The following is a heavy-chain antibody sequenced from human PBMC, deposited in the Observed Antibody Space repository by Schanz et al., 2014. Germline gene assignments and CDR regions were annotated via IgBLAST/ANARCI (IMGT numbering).Heavy chain of an antibody. Sequence: DVQLVESGGGLVQPGGSLRLSCAASGFTFTGQWLSWVRPSPFPFLEWVANIKEDGSKKYYVDSVRGRFTISRDNAKNSLYLQLNSLTAEDTAVYHCARDSRYCTGVDCKGDAFDLWGQGTLVTVSS. D-gene: IGHD2-8*02. CDR2: IKEDGSKK. J-gene: IGHJ3*01. CDR3: ARDSRYCTGVDCKGDAFDL. CDR1: GFTFTGQW. V-gene: IGHV3-7*01.